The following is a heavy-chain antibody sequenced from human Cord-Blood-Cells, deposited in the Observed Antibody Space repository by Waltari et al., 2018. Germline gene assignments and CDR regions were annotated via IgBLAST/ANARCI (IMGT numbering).Heavy chain of an antibody. Sequence: QVQLQQWGAGLLKPSETLSLPCAGYGGSVSGYYGSCTRQPPGKGPEWIGEINHSGSTNYNPSLKSRVTISVDTSKNQFSLKLSSVTAADTAVYYCARGPRDYGGKGRFDYWGQGTLVTVSS. V-gene: IGHV4-34*01. CDR2: INHSGST. D-gene: IGHD4-17*01. CDR1: GGSVSGYY. J-gene: IGHJ4*02. CDR3: ARGPRDYGGKGRFDY.